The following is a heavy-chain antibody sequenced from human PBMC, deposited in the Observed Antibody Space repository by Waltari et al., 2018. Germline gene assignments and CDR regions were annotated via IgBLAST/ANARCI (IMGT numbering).Heavy chain of an antibody. Sequence: EVQLVESGGGLVQPGGSLRLSCEGSGFTFSNSWVHWVRQAPGKGLEWLPRINSDGSTTNYADSVKGRFTISRDNAKNTLYLEMNSLRAEDTAVYYCARAGYYRFDYWGQGTLVTVSS. CDR1: GFTFSNSW. V-gene: IGHV3-74*01. CDR3: ARAGYYRFDY. J-gene: IGHJ4*02. CDR2: INSDGSTT. D-gene: IGHD3-22*01.